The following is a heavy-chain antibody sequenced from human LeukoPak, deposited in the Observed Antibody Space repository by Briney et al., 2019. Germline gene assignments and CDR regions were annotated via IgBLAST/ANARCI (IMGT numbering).Heavy chain of an antibody. CDR1: GFTFSSYS. CDR3: ARDPGITIFGVVIISNAFDI. D-gene: IGHD3-3*01. V-gene: IGHV3-21*01. CDR2: ISSSSSYI. J-gene: IGHJ3*02. Sequence: GGSLRLSCAASGFTFSSYSMNWVRQAPGKGLEWVSSISSSSSYIYYADSVKGRFTISRDNAKNSLYLQMNSLRAEDTAVYYCARDPGITIFGVVIISNAFDIWGQGTMVTVSS.